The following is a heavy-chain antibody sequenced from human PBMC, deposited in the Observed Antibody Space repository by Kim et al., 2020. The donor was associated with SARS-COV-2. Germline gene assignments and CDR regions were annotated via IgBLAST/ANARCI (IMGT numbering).Heavy chain of an antibody. J-gene: IGHJ6*03. CDR2: ISGSGGST. D-gene: IGHD6-13*01. Sequence: GGSLRLSCAASGFTFSSYAMSWVRQAPGKGLEWVSAISGSGGSTYYAGSVKGRFTISRDNSKNTLYLQMNSLRAEDTAVYYCAKDAAAARHYYYYYMDVWGKGTTVTVSS. CDR1: GFTFSSYA. V-gene: IGHV3-23*01. CDR3: AKDAAAARHYYYYYMDV.